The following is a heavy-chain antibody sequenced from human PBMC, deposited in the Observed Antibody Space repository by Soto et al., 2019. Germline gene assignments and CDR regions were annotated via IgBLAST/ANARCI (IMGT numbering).Heavy chain of an antibody. CDR1: GDSITTHY. J-gene: IGHJ5*02. Sequence: ETLSLTCTVSGDSITTHYWNWIRQSPEKGLEWIAYVSYSGKTNYNPSLKSRVTISLDTSKNQFSLKLTSVTAADTAVYYCARGEDWKSSCFDPWGQGTLVTVSP. D-gene: IGHD1-1*01. V-gene: IGHV4-59*11. CDR3: ARGEDWKSSCFDP. CDR2: VSYSGKT.